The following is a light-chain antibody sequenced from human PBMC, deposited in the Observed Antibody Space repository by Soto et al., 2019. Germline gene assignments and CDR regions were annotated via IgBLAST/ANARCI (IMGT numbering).Light chain of an antibody. V-gene: IGLV4-69*01. CDR1: SGHSSYT. J-gene: IGLJ3*02. Sequence: QSVLTQSPSASASLGASVKLTCTLSSGHSSYTIAWHQQQPGKGPRFLMKLNSDGRHSKGDGIPDRFSGSSSGAERYLTISSLQSEDEADYYCQTWGSGFWVFGGGTKVTVL. CDR2: LNSDGRH. CDR3: QTWGSGFWV.